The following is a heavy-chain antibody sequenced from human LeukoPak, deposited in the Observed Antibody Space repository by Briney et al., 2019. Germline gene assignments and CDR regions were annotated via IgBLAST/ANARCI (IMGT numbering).Heavy chain of an antibody. CDR3: ARLTTVNYYFDY. D-gene: IGHD4-17*01. Sequence: SETLSLTCTVSGGSISSSSYYWGWIRQPPGKGLEWIGSIYYSGSTYYNPSLKSRVTISVDTSKNQFSLRLSSVTAADTAVYYCARLTTVNYYFDYWGQGTLVTVSS. CDR2: IYYSGST. J-gene: IGHJ4*02. CDR1: GGSISSSSYY. V-gene: IGHV4-39*01.